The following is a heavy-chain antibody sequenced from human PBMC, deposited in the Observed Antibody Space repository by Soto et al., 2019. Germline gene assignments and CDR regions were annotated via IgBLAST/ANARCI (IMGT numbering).Heavy chain of an antibody. CDR3: AWRQGTIQNSGVGTEENY. Sequence: QVQLVQSGAELKKPGASVKVSCKASGYSFSNYEISWVRQAPGQGLEWMGWISPNNGNTNYAQKFQGRVIMTTDTSTGKRYAERRRQRSDDAAVYHCAWRQGTIQNSGVGTEENYGSERTLVTASS. V-gene: IGHV1-18*01. J-gene: IGHJ4*02. D-gene: IGHD1-1*01. CDR2: ISPNNGNT. CDR1: GYSFSNYE.